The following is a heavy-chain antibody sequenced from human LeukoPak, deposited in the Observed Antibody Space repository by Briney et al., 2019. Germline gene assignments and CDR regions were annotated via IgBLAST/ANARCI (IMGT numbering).Heavy chain of an antibody. Sequence: PSETLSLTCTVSGGSISSGGYYWSWIRQPPGKGLEWIGYIYHSGSTYYNPSLKSRVTISVDRSKNQFSLKLSSVTAADTAVYYCARGSIVVVPAAIPFDYWGQGTLVTVSS. CDR2: IYHSGST. V-gene: IGHV4-30-2*01. CDR1: GGSISSGGYY. J-gene: IGHJ4*02. D-gene: IGHD2-2*01. CDR3: ARGSIVVVPAAIPFDY.